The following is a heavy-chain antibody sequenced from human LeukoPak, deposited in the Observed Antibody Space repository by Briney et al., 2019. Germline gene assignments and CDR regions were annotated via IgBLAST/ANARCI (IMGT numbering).Heavy chain of an antibody. V-gene: IGHV3-23*01. J-gene: IGHJ4*02. CDR3: AKDLYINGWYYFDH. CDR2: ISGSDGRT. Sequence: GGSLRLSCAASGFTFSNYAMGWVRQAPGKGLEWVSAISGSDGRTHYADSVQGRFIISRDDPKNMLHLQMDSLRAEDTAIYYCAKDLYINGWYYFDHWGQGTLVTVSS. CDR1: GFTFSNYA. D-gene: IGHD6-19*01.